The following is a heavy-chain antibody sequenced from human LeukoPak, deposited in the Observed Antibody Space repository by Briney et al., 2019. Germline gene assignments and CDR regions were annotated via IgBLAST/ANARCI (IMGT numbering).Heavy chain of an antibody. V-gene: IGHV1-69*05. Sequence: GFSVKVSCKASGGTFSSYAISWVRQAPGQGLEWMGRIIPIFGTANYAQKFQGRVTITTDESTSTAYMELSSLRSEDTAVYYCARDQKELAVAGVFDYWGQGTLVTVSS. CDR2: IIPIFGTA. CDR3: ARDQKELAVAGVFDY. CDR1: GGTFSSYA. D-gene: IGHD6-19*01. J-gene: IGHJ4*02.